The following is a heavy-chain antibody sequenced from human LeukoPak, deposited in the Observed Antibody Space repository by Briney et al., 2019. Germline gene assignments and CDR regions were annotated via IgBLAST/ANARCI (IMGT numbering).Heavy chain of an antibody. D-gene: IGHD3-22*01. J-gene: IGHJ3*02. Sequence: GGSLRLSCAASGFTFSSYWMSWVRQAPGKGLEWVANIKQDGSEKYYVDSVKGRFTISRDNAKNSLYLQMNSLRAEDTAVYYCARDSYYDSSGYYSGNAFDIWGQGTMVTVSS. CDR2: IKQDGSEK. CDR1: GFTFSSYW. CDR3: ARDSYYDSSGYYSGNAFDI. V-gene: IGHV3-7*01.